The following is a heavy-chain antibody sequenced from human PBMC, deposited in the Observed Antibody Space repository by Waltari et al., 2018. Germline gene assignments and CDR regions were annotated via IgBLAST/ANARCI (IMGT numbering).Heavy chain of an antibody. Sequence: EVQLVASGGGLAHPGGSLTLSCVGAGFTPGNTGMTWVRQAPGKGLEWVATMNKDGSERYYVDSVRGRFIISKDDAKNSLSLEMNILAVEDTAIYYCARDSPDKHWKFFGNDHWGQGTLVNVSP. J-gene: IGHJ4*02. V-gene: IGHV3-7*01. CDR2: MNKDGSER. CDR3: ARDSPDKHWKFFGNDH. D-gene: IGHD1-1*01. CDR1: GFTPGNTG.